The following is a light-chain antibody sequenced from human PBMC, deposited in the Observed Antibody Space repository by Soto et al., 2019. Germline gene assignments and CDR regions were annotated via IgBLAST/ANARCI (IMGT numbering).Light chain of an antibody. J-gene: IGKJ1*01. CDR2: DAS. Sequence: DIQMAQSPSTLSASVGGRVTITCRASQSIRRRLAWYQQKPGKAPNILIYDASSLESGVPSRFSGGGSGTEFTLTISSLQPEDCATYFCQQYNTYPWTFGHGTKVELK. V-gene: IGKV1-5*01. CDR3: QQYNTYPWT. CDR1: QSIRRR.